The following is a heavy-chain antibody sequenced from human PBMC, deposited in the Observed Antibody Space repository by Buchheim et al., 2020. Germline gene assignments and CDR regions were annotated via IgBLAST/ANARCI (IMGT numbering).Heavy chain of an antibody. D-gene: IGHD2-8*02. V-gene: IGHV1-2*06. CDR3: ARDPLPIVLVSKRLVSNWFDP. J-gene: IGHJ5*02. CDR2: INPNSGGT. CDR1: GYTFTGYY. Sequence: QVQLVQSGAEVKKPGASVKVSCKASGYTFTGYYMHWVRQAPGQGLEWMGRINPNSGGTNYAQKFQGRVTMTRDTSISTAYMELSRLRSDDTAVYYCARDPLPIVLVSKRLVSNWFDPWGQGTL.